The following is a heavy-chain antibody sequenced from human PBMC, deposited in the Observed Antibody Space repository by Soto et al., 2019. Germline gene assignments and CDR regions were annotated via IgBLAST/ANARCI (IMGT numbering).Heavy chain of an antibody. CDR2: ISSSGDST. CDR1: GFTFSAYA. V-gene: IGHV3-23*01. CDR3: PVGIYYYGWDG. Sequence: EVHLLESGGGLVQPGGSLRLSCAASGFTFSAYAMIWVRQVPGKGLEWVSTISSSGDSTYYADSVKGRFTISRDNSKNTLDPQINSLRAEEPARYYCPVGIYYYGWDGWGQGTTVTVSS. D-gene: IGHD6-13*01. J-gene: IGHJ6*02.